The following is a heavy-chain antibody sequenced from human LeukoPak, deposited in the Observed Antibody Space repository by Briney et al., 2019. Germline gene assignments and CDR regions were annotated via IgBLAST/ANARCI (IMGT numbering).Heavy chain of an antibody. CDR2: ISSSSSYI. CDR3: ATISGSFEYFYY. D-gene: IGHD1-26*01. Sequence: GGSLRLSCAASGFTFSSYAMSWVRQAPGKGLEWVSSISSSSSYIYYADSVKGRFTISRDNSKNTLYLQMNSLRVDDTAVYYCATISGSFEYFYYWGQGTLVTVSS. V-gene: IGHV3-21*04. J-gene: IGHJ4*02. CDR1: GFTFSSYA.